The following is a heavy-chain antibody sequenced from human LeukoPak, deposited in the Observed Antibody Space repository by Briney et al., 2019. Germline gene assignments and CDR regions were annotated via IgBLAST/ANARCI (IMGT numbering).Heavy chain of an antibody. J-gene: IGHJ4*02. CDR1: GDSISSHY. V-gene: IGHV4-59*08. Sequence: SETLSLTCTVSGDSISSHYWNWIRQPPGKGLEWIGYIFYSGTTYYNPSLESRVTLSLDTSKNQVSLRLSSVTAADTAVCYCARSYCGRDCYSGGGIVDYWGQGTLVTVSS. CDR3: ARSYCGRDCYSGGGIVDY. CDR2: IFYSGTT. D-gene: IGHD2-21*02.